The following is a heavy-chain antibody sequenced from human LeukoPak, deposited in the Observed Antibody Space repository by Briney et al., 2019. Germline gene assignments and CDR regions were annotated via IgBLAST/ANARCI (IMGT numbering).Heavy chain of an antibody. CDR3: ARDRYYYDSSGYPFDY. D-gene: IGHD3-22*01. CDR1: GGSFSGYY. V-gene: IGHV4-34*01. J-gene: IGHJ4*02. Sequence: SETLSLTCAVYGGSFSGYYWSWIRQPPGKGLEWIGEINHSGSTNYNPSLKSRVTISVDTSKNHFSLKLSSVTAADTAVYYCARDRYYYDSSGYPFDYWGQGTLVTVSS. CDR2: INHSGST.